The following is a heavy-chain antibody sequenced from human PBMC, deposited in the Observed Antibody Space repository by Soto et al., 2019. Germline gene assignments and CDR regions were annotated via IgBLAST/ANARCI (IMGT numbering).Heavy chain of an antibody. J-gene: IGHJ3*02. D-gene: IGHD3-3*01. V-gene: IGHV4-30-2*01. CDR1: GGSISSGGYS. CDR3: AREGVTLSDAFDI. CDR2: IYQSGST. Sequence: SETLSLTCAVSGGSISSGGYSWSWIGQPPGKGLEWIGYIYQSGSTYYNPSLKSRVTISVDRSKNQFSLKLSSVTAADTAVYYCAREGVTLSDAFDIWGQGTMVTVSS.